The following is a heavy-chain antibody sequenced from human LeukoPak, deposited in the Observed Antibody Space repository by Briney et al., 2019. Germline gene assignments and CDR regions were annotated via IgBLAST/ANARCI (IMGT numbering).Heavy chain of an antibody. Sequence: SETLSLTCTVSGGSISSSSYYWAWIRQPPGKGLEWIGSIYYYSGSTHYNPTLKSRVAISVDASKNQLSLKLTSVTAADTAFYYCASYLLDSSNWSFHGNWGQGTLVTVSS. V-gene: IGHV4-39*01. CDR3: ASYLLDSSNWSFHGN. D-gene: IGHD6-13*01. CDR2: IYYYSGST. J-gene: IGHJ4*02. CDR1: GGSISSSSYY.